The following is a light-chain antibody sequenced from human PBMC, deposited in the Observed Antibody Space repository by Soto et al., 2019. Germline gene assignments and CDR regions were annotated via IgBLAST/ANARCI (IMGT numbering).Light chain of an antibody. V-gene: IGLV1-44*01. CDR1: GSNIGRNS. CDR2: NNN. Sequence: QAVVTQPPSASGTPGQRVTISCSGSGSNIGRNSVSWYQQLPGAAPKLLIYNNNQRPSGVPDRFSGSKSGASGFLAISGLQSGDAADYYCAAWDDSLNGDVFGSGTKLTVL. J-gene: IGLJ1*01. CDR3: AAWDDSLNGDV.